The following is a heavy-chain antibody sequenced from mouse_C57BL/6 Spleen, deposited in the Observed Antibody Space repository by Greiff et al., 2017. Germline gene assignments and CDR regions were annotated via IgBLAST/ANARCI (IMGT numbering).Heavy chain of an antibody. V-gene: IGHV1-69*01. CDR1: GYTFTSYW. CDR2: IDPSDSYT. Sequence: VQLQQSGAELVMPGASVKLSCKASGYTFTSYWMHWVKQRPGQGLEWIGEIDPSDSYTNYNQKFKGKSTLTVDKSSSTAYMQLSSLTSEDSAVYYCARCSGWYFDVWGTGTTVTVSS. D-gene: IGHD1-1*01. CDR3: ARCSGWYFDV. J-gene: IGHJ1*03.